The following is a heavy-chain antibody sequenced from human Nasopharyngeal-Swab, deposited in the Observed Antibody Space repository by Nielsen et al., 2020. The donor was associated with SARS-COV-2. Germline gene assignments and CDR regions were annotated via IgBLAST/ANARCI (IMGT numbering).Heavy chain of an antibody. CDR3: ARGYDSSGYLRPIDAFDI. Sequence: SLKISCAASGFTFSSYEMNWVRQAPGKGLEWVSYISSSGSTIYYADSVKGRFTISRDNAKNSLYLQMNSLRAEDTAVYYCARGYDSSGYLRPIDAFDIWGQGTMVTVSS. D-gene: IGHD3-22*01. CDR2: ISSSGSTI. CDR1: GFTFSSYE. V-gene: IGHV3-48*03. J-gene: IGHJ3*02.